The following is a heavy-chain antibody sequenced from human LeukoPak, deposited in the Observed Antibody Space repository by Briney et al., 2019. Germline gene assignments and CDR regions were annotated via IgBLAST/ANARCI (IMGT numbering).Heavy chain of an antibody. Sequence: GGTLRLSCAASGFIFSRYGMSWVRQAPGKGLEWVSLISGNDGSTYYADSVKGRSTISRDNSKNTLYLQMSSLRADDTAVYYCARRSVATFDYWGQGTLVTVSS. CDR3: ARRSVATFDY. CDR2: ISGNDGST. V-gene: IGHV3-23*01. D-gene: IGHD4-23*01. CDR1: GFIFSRYG. J-gene: IGHJ4*02.